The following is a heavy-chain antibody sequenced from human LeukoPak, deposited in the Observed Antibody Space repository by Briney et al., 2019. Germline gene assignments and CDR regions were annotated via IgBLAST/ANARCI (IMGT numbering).Heavy chain of an antibody. J-gene: IGHJ4*02. CDR3: ARVRSSGWGKGFDY. D-gene: IGHD6-19*01. CDR1: GGSISSYY. Sequence: PSETLSLTCTVSGGSISSYYWSWIRQPPGKGLEWVGYIYYSGSTNYNPSLKSRVTISVDTSKNQFSLKLSSVTAADTAMYYCARVRSSGWGKGFDYWGQGTLVTVSS. V-gene: IGHV4-59*01. CDR2: IYYSGST.